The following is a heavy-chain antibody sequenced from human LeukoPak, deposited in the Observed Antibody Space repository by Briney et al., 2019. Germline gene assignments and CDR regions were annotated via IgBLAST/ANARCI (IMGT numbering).Heavy chain of an antibody. Sequence: PGGSLRLSCAASGFTFSSHWMHWVRQAPGKGLVWVSRINTDGSSTSYADSVKGRFTISRDNAKNTLYLQMNSLGAEDTAVYYCAREGEYSYGVFDYWGQGTLVTVSS. J-gene: IGHJ4*02. CDR1: GFTFSSHW. CDR2: INTDGSST. V-gene: IGHV3-74*01. CDR3: AREGEYSYGVFDY. D-gene: IGHD5-18*01.